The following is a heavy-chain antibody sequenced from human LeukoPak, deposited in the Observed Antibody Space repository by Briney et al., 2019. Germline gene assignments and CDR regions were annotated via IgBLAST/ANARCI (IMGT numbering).Heavy chain of an antibody. Sequence: GRSLRLSCAASGFTFSSYGMHWVRQAPGKGLEWVAVIWYDGSNKYYADSVKGRFTISRDNSKNTLYLQMNSLRAEDTAVYYCARDHHKLTYYYDSSSYYFDYWGQGTLVTVSS. J-gene: IGHJ4*02. V-gene: IGHV3-33*01. CDR2: IWYDGSNK. CDR3: ARDHHKLTYYYDSSSYYFDY. CDR1: GFTFSSYG. D-gene: IGHD3-22*01.